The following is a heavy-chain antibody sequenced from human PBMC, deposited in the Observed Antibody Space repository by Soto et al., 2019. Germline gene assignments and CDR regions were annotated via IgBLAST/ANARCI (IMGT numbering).Heavy chain of an antibody. CDR2: ISYDGSNK. J-gene: IGHJ4*02. D-gene: IGHD3-10*01. CDR1: GFTFSSYG. V-gene: IGHV3-30*18. Sequence: GGSLRLSCAASGFTFSSYGMHWVRQAPGKGLEWVAVISYDGSNKYYADSVKGRFTISRDNSKNTLYLQMNSLRAEDTAVYYCAKDRGSWEGLWFGESPLLSGYYFDYWGQGTLVTVSS. CDR3: AKDRGSWEGLWFGESPLLSGYYFDY.